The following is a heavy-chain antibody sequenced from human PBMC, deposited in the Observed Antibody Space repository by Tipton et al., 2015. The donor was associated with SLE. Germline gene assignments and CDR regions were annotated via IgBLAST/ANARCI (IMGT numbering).Heavy chain of an antibody. CDR3: ARHEWHIVVSRNYFEY. D-gene: IGHD2-21*01. J-gene: IGHJ4*02. CDR1: GGSINDYY. V-gene: IGHV4-59*08. CDR2: VHTSGTT. Sequence: GLVKPSETLSLTCTVSGGSINDYYWSWIRQTPGEGLEWIGYVHTSGTTIYNPSLKSRVSISADTSRNQFSLQLSSVTAADTAVYYCARHEWHIVVSRNYFEYWGPGTLVAVSS.